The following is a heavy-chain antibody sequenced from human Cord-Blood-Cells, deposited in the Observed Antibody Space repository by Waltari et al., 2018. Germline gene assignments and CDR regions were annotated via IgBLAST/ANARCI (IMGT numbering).Heavy chain of an antibody. V-gene: IGHV3-21*01. J-gene: IGHJ4*02. D-gene: IGHD3-10*01. CDR1: GFTFRSYS. CDR2: ISSSSSYI. CDR3: ARGGWYLELFDY. Sequence: EVQLVESGGGLVKPGGSLRLSCAASGFTFRSYSMNWVRQAPGKGLEWVSSISSSSSYIYYADSVKGRFTISRDNAKNSLYLQMNSLRAEDTAVYYCARGGWYLELFDYWGQGTLVTVSS.